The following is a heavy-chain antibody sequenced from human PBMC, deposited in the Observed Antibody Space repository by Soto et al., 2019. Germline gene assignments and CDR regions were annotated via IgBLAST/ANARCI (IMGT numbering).Heavy chain of an antibody. CDR1: GFTFSSYS. V-gene: IGHV3-21*01. J-gene: IGHJ6*02. Sequence: PGGSLRLSCAASGFTFSSYSMNWVRQAPGKGLEWVSSISSSSSYIYYADSVKGRFTISRDNAKNSLYLQMNSLRAEDTAVYYCARDAITMVRGVIINMDVWGQGTTVTVSS. D-gene: IGHD3-10*01. CDR3: ARDAITMVRGVIINMDV. CDR2: ISSSSSYI.